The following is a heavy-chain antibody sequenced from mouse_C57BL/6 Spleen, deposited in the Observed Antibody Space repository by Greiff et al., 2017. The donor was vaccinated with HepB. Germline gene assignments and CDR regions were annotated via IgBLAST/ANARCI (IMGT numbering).Heavy chain of an antibody. J-gene: IGHJ4*01. CDR2: IYPGDGDT. V-gene: IGHV1-82*01. D-gene: IGHD3-2*02. CDR3: ARRTAQATDRAMDY. Sequence: QVQLKESGPELVKPGASVKISCKASGYAFSSSWMNWVKQRPGKGLEWIGRIYPGDGDTNYNGKFKGKATLTADKSSSTAYMQLSSLTSEDSAVYFCARRTAQATDRAMDYWGQGTSVTVSS. CDR1: GYAFSSSW.